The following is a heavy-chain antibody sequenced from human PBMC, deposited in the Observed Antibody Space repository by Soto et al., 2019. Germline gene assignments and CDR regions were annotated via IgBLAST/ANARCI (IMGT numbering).Heavy chain of an antibody. V-gene: IGHV3-73*01. D-gene: IGHD3-10*01. CDR3: TRHSVTMVRGVPIKTLLSFDY. CDR2: IRSKANSYAT. Sequence: GGSLRLSCAASGFTFSGSAMHWVRQASGKGLEWVGRIRSKANSYATAYAASVKGRFTISRDDSKNTAYLQMNSLKTEDTAVYYCTRHSVTMVRGVPIKTLLSFDYWGQGTLVTVSS. J-gene: IGHJ4*02. CDR1: GFTFSGSA.